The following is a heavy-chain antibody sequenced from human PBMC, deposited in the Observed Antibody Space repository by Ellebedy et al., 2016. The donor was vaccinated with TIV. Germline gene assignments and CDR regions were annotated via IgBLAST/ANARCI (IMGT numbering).Heavy chain of an antibody. CDR1: GGSFSGYY. Sequence: SETLSLXXAVYGGSFSGYYWSWIRQPPGKGLEWIGEINHSGSTNYNPSLKSRVTMSVDTSKNQFSLKLSSVTAADTAVYYCARLHRDIVVVPAAIQRDAFDIWGQGTMVTVSS. CDR3: ARLHRDIVVVPAAIQRDAFDI. J-gene: IGHJ3*02. D-gene: IGHD2-2*01. CDR2: INHSGST. V-gene: IGHV4-34*01.